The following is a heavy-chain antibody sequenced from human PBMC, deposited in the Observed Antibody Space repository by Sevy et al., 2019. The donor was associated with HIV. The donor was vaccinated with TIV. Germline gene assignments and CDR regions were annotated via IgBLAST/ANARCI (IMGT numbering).Heavy chain of an antibody. D-gene: IGHD4-17*01. V-gene: IGHV1-69*13. CDR3: ARARRGDYAENYFDY. Sequence: ASVKVSCKASGGTFSSYAISWVRQAPGQGLEWMGGIIPIIGTANYAQKFQGRVTITADESTSTAYMELSSLRSEDTAVYYCARARRGDYAENYFDYWGQGTLVTVSS. CDR2: IIPIIGTA. CDR1: GGTFSSYA. J-gene: IGHJ4*02.